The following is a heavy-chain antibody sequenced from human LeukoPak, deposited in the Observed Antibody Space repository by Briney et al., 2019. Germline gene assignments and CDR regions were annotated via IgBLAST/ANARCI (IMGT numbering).Heavy chain of an antibody. CDR3: ARNATVIRALRFLERGGWFDP. CDR1: GYSIRSDSY. V-gene: IGHV4-38-2*01. CDR2: ISHTGST. J-gene: IGHJ5*02. Sequence: NSSETLSLTCDVSGYSIRSDSYWGWVRQAPGKGLEWIASISHTGSTYYNPSLKSRVTMSVDTSKNQFSLNLSSVTAADTAVYYCARNATVIRALRFLERGGWFDPWGQGTLVTVSS. D-gene: IGHD3-3*01.